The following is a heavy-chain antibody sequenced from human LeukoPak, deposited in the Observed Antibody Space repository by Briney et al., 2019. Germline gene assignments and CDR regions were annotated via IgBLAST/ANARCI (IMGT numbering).Heavy chain of an antibody. J-gene: IGHJ4*02. Sequence: TSETLSLTCTVSGGSISSSSYYWGWIRQPPGKGLEWIGSIYYSGSTYYNPSLKSRVTISVDTSKNQFSLKLSSVTAADTAVYYCARWGRKCSGGSCHSGVDYWGQGTLVTVSS. CDR1: GGSISSSSYY. CDR2: IYYSGST. CDR3: ARWGRKCSGGSCHSGVDY. V-gene: IGHV4-39*01. D-gene: IGHD2-15*01.